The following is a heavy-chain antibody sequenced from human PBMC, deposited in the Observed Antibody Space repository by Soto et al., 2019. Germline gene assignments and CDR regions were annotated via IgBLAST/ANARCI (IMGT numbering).Heavy chain of an antibody. CDR1: GYTFTSYD. CDR3: ARAIDDYSNYDHYYYYYMDV. Sequence: ASVKVSCKASGYTFTSYDINWVRQATGQGLEWMGWMNPNSGNTGYAQKFQGRVTMTRNTSISTAYMELSSLRSEDTAVYYCARAIDDYSNYDHYYYYYMDVWGKGTTVTVSS. CDR2: MNPNSGNT. D-gene: IGHD4-4*01. J-gene: IGHJ6*03. V-gene: IGHV1-8*01.